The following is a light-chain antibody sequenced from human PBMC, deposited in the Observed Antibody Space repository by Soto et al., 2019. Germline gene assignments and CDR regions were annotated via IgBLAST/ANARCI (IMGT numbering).Light chain of an antibody. CDR3: QQYCSSSYT. J-gene: IGKJ2*01. Sequence: EIVLTQSPGTLSLSPGERATLSCRASQSVSSTYLAWYQQNPGQAPRLLIYGASSRATGIPDRFSGSGSGTDFTLNISTLEPEDFAVYFCQQYCSSSYTFGQGTKLEIK. CDR1: QSVSSTY. CDR2: GAS. V-gene: IGKV3-20*01.